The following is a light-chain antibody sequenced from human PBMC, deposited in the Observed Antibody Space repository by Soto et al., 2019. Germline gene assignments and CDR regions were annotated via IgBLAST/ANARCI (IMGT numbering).Light chain of an antibody. V-gene: IGKV1-6*01. CDR3: LQDYGYPWT. CDR2: AAS. Sequence: IQMTQSPSSLSASVGDRVTILCRASHGIRDDLGWYQQKPGKAPKLLIYAASILQRGVTIRFSGSGSGTNFTLSITSLQPEDSARYYCLQDYGYPWTFGQGTKVEVK. J-gene: IGKJ1*01. CDR1: HGIRDD.